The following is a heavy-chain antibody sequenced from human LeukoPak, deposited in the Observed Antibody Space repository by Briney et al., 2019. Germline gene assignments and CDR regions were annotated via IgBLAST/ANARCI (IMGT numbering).Heavy chain of an antibody. J-gene: IGHJ4*02. Sequence: PSETLSLTCAVYGGSLSGYYWSWIRQPPGKGVEWIGEIKESEKTNYNPSLKSRDTISIDTSKNQFSLKLSSVTAADTAVYYCAREGLRNVHNPLGYWGQGTLVTVSS. CDR3: AREGLRNVHNPLGY. CDR2: IKESEKT. V-gene: IGHV4-34*01. CDR1: GGSLSGYY. D-gene: IGHD5-24*01.